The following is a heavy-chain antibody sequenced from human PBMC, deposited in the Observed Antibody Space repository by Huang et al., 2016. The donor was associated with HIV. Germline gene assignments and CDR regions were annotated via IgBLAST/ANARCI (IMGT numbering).Heavy chain of an antibody. CDR1: GFAFSSYA. Sequence: EVQLLESGGGLVQPGGSLRLSCSASGFAFSSYAMSWVRQAPGKGLEWVSIITVRGSSSNYADSVNGRFTISRDNSKNTLYLQMNSLIAEDTAIYYCAKADSGAAAGSLVDYWGQGTLVTVSS. D-gene: IGHD6-13*01. CDR2: ITVRGSSS. CDR3: AKADSGAAAGSLVDY. J-gene: IGHJ4*02. V-gene: IGHV3-23*01.